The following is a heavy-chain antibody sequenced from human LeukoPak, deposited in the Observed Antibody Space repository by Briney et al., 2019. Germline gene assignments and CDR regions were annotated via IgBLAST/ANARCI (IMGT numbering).Heavy chain of an antibody. J-gene: IGHJ4*02. CDR2: INHSGST. Sequence: SETLSLTCAVYGGSFSGYYWSWIRQPPGKGLEWIGEINHSGSTNYDPSLKSRVTISVDTSKNQFSLKPSSVTAADTAVYYCARAGLDYWGQGTLVTVSS. V-gene: IGHV4-34*01. CDR3: ARAGLDY. CDR1: GGSFSGYY.